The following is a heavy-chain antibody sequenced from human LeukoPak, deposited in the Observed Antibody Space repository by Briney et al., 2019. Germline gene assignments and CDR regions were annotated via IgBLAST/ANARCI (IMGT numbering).Heavy chain of an antibody. D-gene: IGHD3-3*01. Sequence: GGSLRLSCAASGFTFSSYWMHWVRQAPGKGLVWVSRVNSDGSSTSYADSVKGRSTISRDNAKNTLYLQMNSLRAEDTAVYYCARVPCAYYDFWSGYCTPFFDYWGQGTLVTVSS. CDR2: VNSDGSST. CDR1: GFTFSSYW. CDR3: ARVPCAYYDFWSGYCTPFFDY. V-gene: IGHV3-74*01. J-gene: IGHJ4*02.